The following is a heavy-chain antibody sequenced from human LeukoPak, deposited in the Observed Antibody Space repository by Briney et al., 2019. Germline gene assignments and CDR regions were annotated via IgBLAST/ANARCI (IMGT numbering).Heavy chain of an antibody. Sequence: GGSLRLSCVASGITFSNYAVSWVRQAPEKGLDWVSVISGSAHKIRYADSVKGRFTISRDNSENIVYLQMNNLRAEDTAVYYCAKKTSDYGDASSPDYWGQGTLVTVSS. CDR1: GITFSNYA. CDR2: ISGSAHKI. CDR3: AKKTSDYGDASSPDY. D-gene: IGHD4-17*01. J-gene: IGHJ4*02. V-gene: IGHV3-23*01.